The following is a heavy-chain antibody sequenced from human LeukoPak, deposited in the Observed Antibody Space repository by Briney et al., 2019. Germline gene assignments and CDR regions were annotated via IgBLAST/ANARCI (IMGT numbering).Heavy chain of an antibody. D-gene: IGHD4-11*01. CDR3: TRHVTVTYDAFDL. Sequence: PSETLSLTCSVSGGSTTGYFWTWIRQPPGKGPEWIGYVYYKGDTSYSPSLDSRVSISVDTSKKQFSLKLNSVTAADTAMYYCTRHVTVTYDAFDLWGQGTMVTVSS. CDR1: GGSTTGYF. V-gene: IGHV4-59*08. J-gene: IGHJ3*01. CDR2: VYYKGDT.